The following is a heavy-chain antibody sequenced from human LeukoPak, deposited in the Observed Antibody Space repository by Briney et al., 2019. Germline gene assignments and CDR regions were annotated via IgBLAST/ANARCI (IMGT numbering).Heavy chain of an antibody. CDR2: ISGSGGST. CDR1: GFTFSSYA. Sequence: GGSLRLSCAASGFTFSSYAMRWVRQAPGKGLEWVSAISGSGGSTYYADSVKGRFTISRDNSKNTLYLQMNSLRAEDTAVYYCAKDLPHCSSTSCPLYYFDYWGQGTLVTVSS. J-gene: IGHJ4*02. CDR3: AKDLPHCSSTSCPLYYFDY. V-gene: IGHV3-23*01. D-gene: IGHD2-2*01.